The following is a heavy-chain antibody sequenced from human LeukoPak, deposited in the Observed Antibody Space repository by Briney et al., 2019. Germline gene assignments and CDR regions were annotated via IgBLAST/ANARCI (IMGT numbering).Heavy chain of an antibody. CDR1: GFTFRTYS. Sequence: GGSLRLSCVGSGFTFRTYSMNWVRLAPGKGLEWVTSISASSKSIYYADSVKGRFTLSRDNAKNSLYLQMNSLRAEDTAVYYCARFFRDTGAFDIWGQGTMVTVSS. CDR3: ARFFRDTGAFDI. CDR2: ISASSKSI. V-gene: IGHV3-21*01. D-gene: IGHD7-27*01. J-gene: IGHJ3*02.